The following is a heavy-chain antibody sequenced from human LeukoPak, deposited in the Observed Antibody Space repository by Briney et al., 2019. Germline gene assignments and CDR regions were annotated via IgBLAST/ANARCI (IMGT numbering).Heavy chain of an antibody. V-gene: IGHV3-30-3*01. CDR2: ILYAGNHK. D-gene: IGHD2-2*01. CDR1: GFTFSTYA. CDR3: AKAPPDVVPVPQSFDG. J-gene: IGHJ4*02. Sequence: GRSLRLSCAASGFTFSTYAMHWVRQAPGKGLEWVAVILYAGNHKYYADSVKGRFTISRDNSKNTLYLQMNSLRAEDTAVYYCAKAPPDVVPVPQSFDGWGQGALVTVSS.